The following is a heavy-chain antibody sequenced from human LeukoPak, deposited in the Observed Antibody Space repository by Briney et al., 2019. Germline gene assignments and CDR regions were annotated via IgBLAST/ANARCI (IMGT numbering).Heavy chain of an antibody. CDR2: IYYSGST. V-gene: IGHV4-59*01. J-gene: IGHJ4*02. CDR3: AGYCSSTSCSTQ. Sequence: SETLSLTCTVSGGSISSYYWSWIRQPPGKGLEWIGYIYYSGSTNYNPSLKSRVTISVDTSKNQFSLKLSSVTAADTAVYYCAGYCSSTSCSTQWGQGTLATVSS. CDR1: GGSISSYY. D-gene: IGHD2-2*01.